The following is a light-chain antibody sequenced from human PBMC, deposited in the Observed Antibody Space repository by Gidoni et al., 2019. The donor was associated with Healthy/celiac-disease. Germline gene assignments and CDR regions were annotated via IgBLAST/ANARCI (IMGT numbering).Light chain of an antibody. Sequence: DIQMTQSPSSLSASVGDRVTITCRASQSISSYLNWYQQKPGKAPTLLIYAASSLQSGFPARFSGSGSGTDFTLTISSLQPEDFATYYCQQSYSTPRTFGQGTKLEIK. V-gene: IGKV1-39*01. CDR1: QSISSY. CDR2: AAS. J-gene: IGKJ2*02. CDR3: QQSYSTPRT.